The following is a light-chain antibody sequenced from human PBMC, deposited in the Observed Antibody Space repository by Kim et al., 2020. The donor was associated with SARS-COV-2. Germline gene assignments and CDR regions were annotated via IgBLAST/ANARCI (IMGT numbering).Light chain of an antibody. V-gene: IGLV3-19*01. CDR3: NSRDNNDNVL. J-gene: IGLJ2*01. CDR1: SLRRYY. CDR2: GKN. Sequence: ALGQTVRITCQGDSLRRYYTTWFQQKPGQAPIVVVYGKNNRPSGIPARFSGSSSGNTAFLTITGTQAGDEADYYCNSRDNNDNVLFGGGTQLTVL.